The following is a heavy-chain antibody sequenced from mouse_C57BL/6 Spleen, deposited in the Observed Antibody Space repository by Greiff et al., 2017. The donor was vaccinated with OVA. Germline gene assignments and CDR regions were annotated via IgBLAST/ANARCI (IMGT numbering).Heavy chain of an antibody. D-gene: IGHD1-1*01. J-gene: IGHJ3*01. V-gene: IGHV1-55*01. CDR1: GYTFTSYW. CDR2: IYPGSGST. CDR3: ARFSSYAWFAY. Sequence: QVQLQQPGAELVKPGASVKMSCKASGYTFTSYWITWVKQRPGQGLEWIGDIYPGSGSTNYNEKFKSKATLTVDTSSSTAYMQLSSLTSEYSSVYYCARFSSYAWFAYWGQGTLVTVSA.